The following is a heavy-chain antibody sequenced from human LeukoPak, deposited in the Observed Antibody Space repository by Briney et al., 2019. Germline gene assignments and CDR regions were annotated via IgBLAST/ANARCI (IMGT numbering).Heavy chain of an antibody. CDR1: GFTFSNFW. CDR2: IKQDGSDT. Sequence: GGSLRVSCAASGFTFSNFWMTWVRQAPGNGLEWVANIKQDGSDTYYVDSVRGRFTISRDNTWDSMFLQMSNLRNEDTAIYYCARRRNWYFDLWGPGTLVSVSS. J-gene: IGHJ2*01. V-gene: IGHV3-7*01. CDR3: ARRRNWYFDL.